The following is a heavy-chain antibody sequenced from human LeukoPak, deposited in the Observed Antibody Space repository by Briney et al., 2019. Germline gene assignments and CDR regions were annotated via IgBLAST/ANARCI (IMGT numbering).Heavy chain of an antibody. CDR1: GFTFDDYG. J-gene: IGHJ6*03. D-gene: IGHD3-9*01. CDR2: INSDGSST. CDR3: ARDGYYDILTGYYPYYYYYYMDV. V-gene: IGHV3-74*01. Sequence: GGSLRLSCAASGFTFDDYGMHWVRQAPGKGLVWVSRINSDGSSTSYADSVKGRFTISRDNAKNTLYLQMNSLRAEDTAVYYCARDGYYDILTGYYPYYYYYYMDVWGKGTTVTVSS.